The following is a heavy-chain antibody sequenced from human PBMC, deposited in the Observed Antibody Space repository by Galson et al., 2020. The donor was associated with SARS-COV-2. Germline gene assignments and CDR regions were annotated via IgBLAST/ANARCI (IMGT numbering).Heavy chain of an antibody. D-gene: IGHD5-18*01. J-gene: IGHJ6*03. CDR3: VRAKVETGFENYYYYDMDV. Sequence: GESLKISCAASGFTFSSYNMNWVRQAPGKGLEWVSSISSASSYIYYGDSVKGRFTISRDNAKSSLHLQMNSLRAEDTALYYCVRAKVETGFENYYYYDMDVWGKGTTVTVSS. V-gene: IGHV3-21*01. CDR2: ISSASSYI. CDR1: GFTFSSYN.